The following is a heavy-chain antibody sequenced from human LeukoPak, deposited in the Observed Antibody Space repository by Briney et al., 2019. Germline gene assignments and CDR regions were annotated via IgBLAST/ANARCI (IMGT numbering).Heavy chain of an antibody. D-gene: IGHD3-16*01. CDR3: ARNGGGLDY. J-gene: IGHJ4*02. Sequence: GGSLRLSCAASEFTFSSYDIIWARQAPGKGLEWVSWITGSGGAVKYTDSVKGRFTISRDNAKKSVYLQMNSLRVEDTAVYYCARNGGGLDYWGQGTLVTVSS. V-gene: IGHV3-48*03. CDR1: EFTFSSYD. CDR2: ITGSGGAV.